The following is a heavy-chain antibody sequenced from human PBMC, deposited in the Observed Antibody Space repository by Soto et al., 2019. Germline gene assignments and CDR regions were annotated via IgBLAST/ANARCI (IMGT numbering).Heavy chain of an antibody. CDR1: GFTFSSYW. D-gene: IGHD3-10*01. J-gene: IGHJ6*03. V-gene: IGHV3-7*01. CDR3: ARDMMVRGVIINDYYYMDV. CDR2: IKQDGSEK. Sequence: TGGSLRLSCAASGFTFSSYWMSWVRQAPGKGLEWVANIKQDGSEKYYVDSVKGRFTISRDNAKNSLYLQMNSLRAEDTAVYYCARDMMVRGVIINDYYYMDVWGKGTTVTVSS.